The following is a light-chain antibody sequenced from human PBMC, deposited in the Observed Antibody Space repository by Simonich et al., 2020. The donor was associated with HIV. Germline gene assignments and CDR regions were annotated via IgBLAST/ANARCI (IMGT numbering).Light chain of an antibody. J-gene: IGKJ2*01. V-gene: IGKV1-9*01. Sequence: IQLTQSPSFLSASVGDRVTITCRAGQGISSYLACYQQKPGKAPKLLINASSTLQNGVPARFRGSGSGTDFTCTISSLQPEDIATYYCQQYDELPYTFGQGTKLEIK. CDR2: ASS. CDR1: QGISSY. CDR3: QQYDELPYT.